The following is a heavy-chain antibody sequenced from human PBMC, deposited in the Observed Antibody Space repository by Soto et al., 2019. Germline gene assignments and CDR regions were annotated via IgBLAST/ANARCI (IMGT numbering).Heavy chain of an antibody. J-gene: IGHJ4*02. CDR2: ISSTTNYI. CDR3: ARESEDLTSNFDY. V-gene: IGHV3-21*01. Sequence: WGSLRLSCAASGFTFTRYSMNWVRQAPGKGLEWVSSISSTTNYIYYADSMKGRFTVSRDNAKNSVYLEMNSLSAEDTALYYCARESEDLTSNFDYWGQGTLVTVSS. CDR1: GFTFTRYS.